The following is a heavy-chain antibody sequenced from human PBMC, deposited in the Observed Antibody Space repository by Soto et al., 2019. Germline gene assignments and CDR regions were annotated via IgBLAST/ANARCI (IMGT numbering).Heavy chain of an antibody. Sequence: TLSLTCTVSGGSLSDSSYFWDWIRQPPGKGLEWIGNIYYSGSTYYNLSLKSRFTISVDTSKNQFSLKLSSVTAADTAVYYCARRGVSSYYSNYWGLGTLVTVSS. D-gene: IGHD2-15*01. CDR2: IYYSGST. CDR1: GGSLSDSSYF. CDR3: ARRGVSSYYSNY. J-gene: IGHJ4*02. V-gene: IGHV4-39*01.